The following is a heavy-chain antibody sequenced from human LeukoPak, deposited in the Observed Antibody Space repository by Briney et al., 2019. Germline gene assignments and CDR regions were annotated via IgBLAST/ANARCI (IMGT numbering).Heavy chain of an antibody. CDR3: ATHSIVGAIEAFDY. CDR1: GYTFTGYY. J-gene: IGHJ4*02. D-gene: IGHD1-26*01. Sequence: ASVKVSCKASGYTFTGYYMHWVRQAPGQGLEWMGWINPNSGNTGYAQKFQGRVTITRNTSISTAYMELSSLRSEDTAVYYCATHSIVGAIEAFDYWGQGTLVTVSS. CDR2: INPNSGNT. V-gene: IGHV1-8*03.